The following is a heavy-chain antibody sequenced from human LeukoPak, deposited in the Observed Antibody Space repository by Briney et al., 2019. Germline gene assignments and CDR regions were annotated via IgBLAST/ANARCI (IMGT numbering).Heavy chain of an antibody. Sequence: GGSLRLSCAASRFTFSTYWMHWVRQAPGKGLVWVSRINSDGSSTGYADSVKGRFTISRDNAKNTLYLQMNSLRAEDTALYYCVGSRGWWGFDYWGQGTLVTVSS. CDR3: VGSRGWWGFDY. J-gene: IGHJ4*02. D-gene: IGHD6-19*01. V-gene: IGHV3-74*01. CDR2: INSDGSST. CDR1: RFTFSTYW.